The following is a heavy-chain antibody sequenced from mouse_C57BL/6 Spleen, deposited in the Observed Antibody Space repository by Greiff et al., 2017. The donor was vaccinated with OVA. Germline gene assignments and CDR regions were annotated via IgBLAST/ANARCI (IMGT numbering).Heavy chain of an antibody. J-gene: IGHJ2*01. V-gene: IGHV1-15*01. D-gene: IGHD1-1*01. Sequence: QVQLQQSGAELVRPGASVTLSCKASGYTFTDYEMHWVKQTPVHGLEWIGAIDPETGGTAYNQKFKGKARLTADKSSSTAYMELRSLTSEDSAVYYCTRYYGSSPDYWGQGTTLTVSS. CDR3: TRYYGSSPDY. CDR1: GYTFTDYE. CDR2: IDPETGGT.